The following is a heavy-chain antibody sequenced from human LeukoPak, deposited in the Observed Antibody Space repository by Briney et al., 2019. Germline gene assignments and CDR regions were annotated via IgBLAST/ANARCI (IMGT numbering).Heavy chain of an antibody. J-gene: IGHJ4*02. Sequence: SETLSLSRAVSGYSLSTDYFWSWIRQPPGKGREWIGSFSHGGTTYYKSSLRSRVTISVDTSKNQLSLKLSSVTAADTAVYYCATGGIVGALSFDNWGQGTLVAVSS. CDR3: ATGGIVGALSFDN. D-gene: IGHD1-26*01. CDR1: GYSLSTDYF. CDR2: FSHGGTT. V-gene: IGHV4-38-2*01.